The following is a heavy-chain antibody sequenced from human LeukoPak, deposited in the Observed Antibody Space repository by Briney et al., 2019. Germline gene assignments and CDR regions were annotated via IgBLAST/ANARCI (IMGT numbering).Heavy chain of an antibody. CDR3: ARSYGAFDI. CDR2: IYYTGST. J-gene: IGHJ3*02. CDR1: GGSLNSHY. V-gene: IGHV4-59*11. D-gene: IGHD1-26*01. Sequence: SETLSLTCTVSGGSLNSHYWTWIRQPPGKGLEWIGYIYYTGSTNYNPSLQSRVTISTDTSKSQFSLKLSSMTAADTAVYYCARSYGAFDIWGQGTMVIVSS.